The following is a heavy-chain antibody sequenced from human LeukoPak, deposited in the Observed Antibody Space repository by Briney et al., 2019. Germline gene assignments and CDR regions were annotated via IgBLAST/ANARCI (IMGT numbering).Heavy chain of an antibody. CDR1: GNYW. CDR2: INSDGSWT. D-gene: IGHD2/OR15-2a*01. Sequence: GGSLRLSCAASGNYWMHWVRQAPGKGLVWVSHINSDGSWTSYADSVKGRFTISKDNAKNTVYLQMNNLRAEDMAVYYCVSFYETYWGRGTLVTVSS. V-gene: IGHV3-74*01. CDR3: VSFYETY. J-gene: IGHJ4*02.